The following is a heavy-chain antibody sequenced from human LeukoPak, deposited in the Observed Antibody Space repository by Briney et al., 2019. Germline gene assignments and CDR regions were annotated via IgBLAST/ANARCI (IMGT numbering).Heavy chain of an antibody. D-gene: IGHD3-10*01. CDR3: ARDRELLWFGELSEYYYMDV. Sequence: SETLSLTCAVSGYSISSGYYWGWIRQPPGKGLEWIGSIYHSGSTYYNPSLKSRVTISVDTSKNQFSLKLSSLTAADTAVYYCARDRELLWFGELSEYYYMDVWGKGTTVTVSS. V-gene: IGHV4-38-2*02. CDR1: GYSISSGYY. J-gene: IGHJ6*03. CDR2: IYHSGST.